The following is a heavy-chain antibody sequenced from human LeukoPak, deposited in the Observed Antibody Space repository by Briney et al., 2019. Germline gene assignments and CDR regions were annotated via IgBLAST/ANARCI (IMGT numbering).Heavy chain of an antibody. CDR3: ARAKRYSYAPSGMDV. V-gene: IGHV4-59*01. Sequence: PSETLSLTCTVSGGSISSYYGSWIRQPPGKGLEWIGYIYYSGSTNYNPSLKSRVTISVDTSKNQFSLKLSSVTAEDTAVYYCARAKRYSYAPSGMDVWGQGTTVTVSS. CDR2: IYYSGST. J-gene: IGHJ6*02. CDR1: GGSISSYY. D-gene: IGHD5-18*01.